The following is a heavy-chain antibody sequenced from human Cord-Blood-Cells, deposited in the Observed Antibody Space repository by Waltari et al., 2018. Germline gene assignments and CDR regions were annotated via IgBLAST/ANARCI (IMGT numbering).Heavy chain of an antibody. CDR2: ISWNSGSI. J-gene: IGHJ4*02. Sequence: EVQLVESGGGLVQPGRSLRLSCAASGFTFDDYASPWFRQAPGKGLEWVSGISWNSGSIGYADSVKGRFTISRDNAKNSLYLQMNSLRAEDMALYYCAKVAGSGSYFDYWGQGTLVTVSS. CDR1: GFTFDDYA. V-gene: IGHV3-9*03. D-gene: IGHD1-26*01. CDR3: AKVAGSGSYFDY.